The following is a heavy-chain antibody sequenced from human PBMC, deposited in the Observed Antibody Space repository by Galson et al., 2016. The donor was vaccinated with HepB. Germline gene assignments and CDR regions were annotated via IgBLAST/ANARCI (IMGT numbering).Heavy chain of an antibody. V-gene: IGHV5-51*01. CDR1: GYSFPYYW. CDR2: IYPGDSEI. Sequence: QSGAEVKKAGESLKISCKASGYSFPYYWIGWVRQKPGKGLEWMGIIYPGDSEIRYSPSFQGQVTMSVDKSISTAFLQWSSLKASDTAMYYSARQYNFWSGYSESYYGMDVWGQGTTVTVSS. CDR3: ARQYNFWSGYSESYYGMDV. J-gene: IGHJ6*02. D-gene: IGHD3-3*01.